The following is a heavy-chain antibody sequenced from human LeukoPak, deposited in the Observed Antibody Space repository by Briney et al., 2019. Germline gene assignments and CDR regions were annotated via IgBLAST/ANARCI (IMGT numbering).Heavy chain of an antibody. Sequence: SETLSLTCTVSGGSISSYYWSWIRQPPGKGLEWIGYIYYSGSTNYNPSLKRRVTISVDTSKNQFSLKLSCVTAADTAVYYCAGFVWGSGSYYKAFDIWGQGTMVTVSS. CDR2: IYYSGST. V-gene: IGHV4-59*01. D-gene: IGHD1-26*01. CDR3: AGFVWGSGSYYKAFDI. CDR1: GGSISSYY. J-gene: IGHJ3*02.